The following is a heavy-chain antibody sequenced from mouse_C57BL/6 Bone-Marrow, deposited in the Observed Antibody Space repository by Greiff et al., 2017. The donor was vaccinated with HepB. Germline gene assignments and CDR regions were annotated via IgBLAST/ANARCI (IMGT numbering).Heavy chain of an antibody. J-gene: IGHJ1*03. CDR1: GYTFTDYN. CDR2: INPNNGGT. CDR3: ARDYYGSSYGGYFDV. Sequence: EVQLQQSGPELVKPGASVKIPCKASGYTFTDYNMDWVKQSHGKSLEWIGDINPNNGGTIYNQKFKGKATLTVDKSSSTAYMELRSLTSEDTAVYYCARDYYGSSYGGYFDVWGTGTTGTVSS. D-gene: IGHD1-1*01. V-gene: IGHV1-18*01.